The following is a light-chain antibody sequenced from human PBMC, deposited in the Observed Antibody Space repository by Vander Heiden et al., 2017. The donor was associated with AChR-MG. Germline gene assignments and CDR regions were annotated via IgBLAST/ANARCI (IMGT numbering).Light chain of an antibody. V-gene: IGKV1-39*01. CDR1: QSISTY. J-gene: IGKJ1*01. CDR2: AAS. Sequence: DIQLTHYPSSLSASVGDRVSIACRASQSISTYLNWYQQKPGKAPKLLIYAASSLQSGVPSRFGGSGSGTDFTLTISNLQPEDFATYYCQQSYSTPRTFGQGTQVEIK. CDR3: QQSYSTPRT.